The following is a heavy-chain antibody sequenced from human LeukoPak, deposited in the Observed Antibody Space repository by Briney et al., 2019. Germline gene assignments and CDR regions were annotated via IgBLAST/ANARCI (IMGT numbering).Heavy chain of an antibody. CDR3: AKDQYYYDSSGYWIDY. D-gene: IGHD3-22*01. J-gene: IGHJ4*02. CDR1: GFTFSSYG. CDR2: IRYDGSNK. V-gene: IGHV3-30*02. Sequence: GGSLRLSCAASGFTFSSYGMHWVRQAPGKGLEWVAFIRYDGSNKYYAGSVKGRFTISRDNSKNTLYLQMNSLRAEDTAVYYCAKDQYYYDSSGYWIDYWGQGTLVTVSS.